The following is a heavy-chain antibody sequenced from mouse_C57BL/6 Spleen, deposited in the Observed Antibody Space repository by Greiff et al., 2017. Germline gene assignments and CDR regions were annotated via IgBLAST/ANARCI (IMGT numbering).Heavy chain of an antibody. CDR1: GFTFSSYG. V-gene: IGHV5-6*01. Sequence: EVKLMESGGDLVKPGGSLKLSCAASGFTFSSYGMSWVRQTPDKRLEWVATISSGGSYTYYPDSVKGRFTISRDNAKNTLYLQMSSLKSEDTAMYYCARHTTVVAEEGYYFDYWGQGTTLTVSS. D-gene: IGHD1-1*01. CDR2: ISSGGSYT. J-gene: IGHJ2*01. CDR3: ARHTTVVAEEGYYFDY.